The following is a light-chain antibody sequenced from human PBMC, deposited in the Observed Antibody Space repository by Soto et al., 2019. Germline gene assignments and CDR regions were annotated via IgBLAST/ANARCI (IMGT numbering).Light chain of an antibody. CDR3: QQYNSYSAT. Sequence: DIQMNQLPSPLSASLGDSVTITPRASQSISSWLAWYQQKPGKAPKLLIYDASSLESGVPSRFSGSGSGTEFTLTISSLQPDDFATYYCQQYNSYSATFGQGTKVDIK. V-gene: IGKV1-5*01. CDR1: QSISSW. J-gene: IGKJ1*01. CDR2: DAS.